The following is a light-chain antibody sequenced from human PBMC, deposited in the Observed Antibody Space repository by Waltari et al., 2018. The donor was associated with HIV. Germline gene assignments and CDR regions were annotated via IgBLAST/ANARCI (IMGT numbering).Light chain of an antibody. Sequence: QSALTQPASVSGSPGQSITISCTGTSSDVGGYNYVSWYQQHPGKAPKLMIFEVSNRPPGVSNRFSGSKAVNTASLTILGLQAEDEADYYCSSYTTRSTPDPNWVFGGGTKLTVL. J-gene: IGLJ3*02. CDR1: SSDVGGYNY. V-gene: IGLV2-14*01. CDR2: EVS. CDR3: SSYTTRSTPDPNWV.